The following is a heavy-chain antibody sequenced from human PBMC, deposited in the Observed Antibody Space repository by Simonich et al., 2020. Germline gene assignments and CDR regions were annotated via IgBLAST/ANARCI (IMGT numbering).Heavy chain of an antibody. V-gene: IGHV1-2*02. CDR2: VNPNSGGT. Sequence: QVQLVQSGAEVKKPGASVKVSCKASGYTFTGYYMHWVQQAPGQGLECRGWVNPNSGGTNYAQKFQGGGTMTRDTAISTAYMELSRLRSDDTAVYYCARVSGGTAMVTSTFDIWGQGTMVTVSS. J-gene: IGHJ3*02. D-gene: IGHD5-18*01. CDR1: GYTFTGYY. CDR3: ARVSGGTAMVTSTFDI.